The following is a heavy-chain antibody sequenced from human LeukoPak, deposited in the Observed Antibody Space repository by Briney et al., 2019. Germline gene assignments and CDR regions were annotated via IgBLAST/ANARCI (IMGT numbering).Heavy chain of an antibody. CDR2: ISAYNGNT. CDR1: GYTFTSYG. J-gene: IGHJ5*02. CDR3: ARDRCSSTSCYFDP. D-gene: IGHD2-2*01. V-gene: IGHV1-18*01. Sequence: GASVKVSCTASGYTFTSYGISWVRQASGQGLEWMGWISAYNGNTNYAQKLQGRVTMTTDTSTSTAYMELRSLRSDDTAVYYCARDRCSSTSCYFDPWGQGTLVTVSS.